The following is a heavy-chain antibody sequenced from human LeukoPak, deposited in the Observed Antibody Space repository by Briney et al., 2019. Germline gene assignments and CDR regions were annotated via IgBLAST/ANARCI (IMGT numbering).Heavy chain of an antibody. J-gene: IGHJ4*02. CDR1: GYTFTGYY. Sequence: ASVKVSCKASGYTFTGYYMHWVRQAPGQGLEWMGWINPNSGGTNYAQKFQGRVTMTRDTSISTAYMELSRLRSDDTAVCYCARVTAVAGTLSLWGQGTLVTVSS. CDR2: INPNSGGT. V-gene: IGHV1-2*02. CDR3: ARVTAVAGTLSL. D-gene: IGHD6-19*01.